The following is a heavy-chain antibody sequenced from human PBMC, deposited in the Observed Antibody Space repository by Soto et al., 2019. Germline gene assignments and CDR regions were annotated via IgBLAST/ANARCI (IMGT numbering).Heavy chain of an antibody. CDR3: AHGRNYGDYVGAFDI. D-gene: IGHD4-17*01. CDR2: IYWDDDK. Sequence: QITLKESGPTLVKPTQTLMLTCTFSGFSLSTSGEGVAWIRQPPGKALEWLALIYWDDDKRYSPSLKNRLIITKDTSKNQVVLTMTNMDPADTATYYCAHGRNYGDYVGAFDIWGQGTMVTVSS. CDR1: GFSLSTSGEG. J-gene: IGHJ3*02. V-gene: IGHV2-5*02.